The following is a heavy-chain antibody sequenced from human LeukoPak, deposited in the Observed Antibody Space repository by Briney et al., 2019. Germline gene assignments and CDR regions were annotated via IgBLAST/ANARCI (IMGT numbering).Heavy chain of an antibody. CDR2: IYYSGST. CDR3: ARDRGSGWYLDY. CDR1: GGSISSYY. J-gene: IGHJ4*02. V-gene: IGHV4-59*01. D-gene: IGHD6-19*01. Sequence: SDTLSLTCTVSGGSISSYYWSWIRQPPGKGLEWIGYIYYSGSTNYNPSLKSRVTISVDTSKNQFSLKLSSVTAADTAVYYCARDRGSGWYLDYWGQGTLVTVSS.